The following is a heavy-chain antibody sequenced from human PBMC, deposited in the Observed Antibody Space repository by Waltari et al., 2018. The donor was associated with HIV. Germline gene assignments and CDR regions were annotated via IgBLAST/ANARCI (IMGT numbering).Heavy chain of an antibody. CDR3: AHRLVAFGGVIAPNDAFDI. CDR1: GFSLSTSGVG. J-gene: IGHJ3*02. Sequence: QITLKESGPTLVKPTQTLTLTCTFSGFSLSTSGVGVGWIRPPPGKALEWLALIYWDDDKRYSPSLKSRLTITKDTSKNQVVLTMTNMDPVDTATYYCAHRLVAFGGVIAPNDAFDIWGQGTMVTVSS. D-gene: IGHD3-16*02. CDR2: IYWDDDK. V-gene: IGHV2-5*02.